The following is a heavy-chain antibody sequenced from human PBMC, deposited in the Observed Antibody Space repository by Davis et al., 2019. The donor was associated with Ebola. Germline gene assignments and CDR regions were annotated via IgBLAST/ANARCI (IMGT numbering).Heavy chain of an antibody. CDR3: VRDLRGWGDFDY. J-gene: IGHJ4*02. Sequence: ASVQVSRKASGYTFTLYGISWLRQPPGQGREWVGWNSPYNGNTEYVQKLQGRVTMTRDTHTNTLYMELSSLTSGDTAVYYCVRDLRGWGDFDYWGQGTLVTVSS. CDR2: NSPYNGNT. V-gene: IGHV1-18*01. CDR1: GYTFTLYG. D-gene: IGHD3-10*01.